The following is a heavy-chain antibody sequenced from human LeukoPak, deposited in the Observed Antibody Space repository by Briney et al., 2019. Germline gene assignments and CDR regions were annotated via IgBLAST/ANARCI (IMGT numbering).Heavy chain of an antibody. J-gene: IGHJ4*02. CDR2: IIPIFGTA. D-gene: IGHD2-2*01. V-gene: IGHV1-69*05. CDR3: ARDGRDASRNY. CDR1: GGTFSSYA. Sequence: SVKVSCKASGGTFSSYAISWVRQAPGQGLERMGRIIPIFGTANYAQKFQGRVTITTDESTSTAYIELSSLRSEDTAVYYCARDGRDASRNYWGQGTLVTVSS.